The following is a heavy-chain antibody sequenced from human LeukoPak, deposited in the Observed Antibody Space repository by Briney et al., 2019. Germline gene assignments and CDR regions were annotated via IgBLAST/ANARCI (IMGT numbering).Heavy chain of an antibody. D-gene: IGHD2-2*01. J-gene: IGHJ5*02. Sequence: SETLSLTCTVSGGSISSSSYYWGWIRQPPGKGLEWIGSIYYSGSTYYNPSLKSRVTISVDTSKNQFSLKLSSVTAADTAAYYCARRGYCSSTSCYYDILTGYLDWFDPWGQGTLVTVSS. CDR2: IYYSGST. CDR3: ARRGYCSSTSCYYDILTGYLDWFDP. V-gene: IGHV4-39*01. CDR1: GGSISSSSYY.